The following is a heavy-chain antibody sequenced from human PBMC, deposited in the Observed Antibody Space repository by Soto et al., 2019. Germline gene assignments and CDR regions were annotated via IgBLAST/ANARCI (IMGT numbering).Heavy chain of an antibody. CDR3: TRVLATDY. V-gene: IGHV1-18*01. J-gene: IGHJ4*02. Sequence: GAPVKVSSKASRGTYSCYGISWVRQAPGQGLEWMGWISDYNGSTNYAQKLQGRVTMTPDTSTSTAYMELRSLRSDYTAGYYWTRVLATDYWGQATLVTVSS. CDR1: RGTYSCYG. D-gene: IGHD3-3*02. CDR2: ISDYNGST.